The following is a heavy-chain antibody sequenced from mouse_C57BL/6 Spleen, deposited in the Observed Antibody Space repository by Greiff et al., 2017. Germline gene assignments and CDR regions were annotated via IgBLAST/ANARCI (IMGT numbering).Heavy chain of an antibody. V-gene: IGHV1-82*01. CDR3: AREYGDYVNSFDY. J-gene: IGHJ2*01. CDR2: IYPGDGDT. CDR1: GYAFSSSW. Sequence: QVQLQQSGPELVKPGASVKISCKASGYAFSSSWMNWVKQRPGKGLEWIGRIYPGDGDTNYNGKFKGKATLTADKSSSTAYMQLSSLTSEGSAVYFCAREYGDYVNSFDYWGQGTTLTVSS. D-gene: IGHD2-13*01.